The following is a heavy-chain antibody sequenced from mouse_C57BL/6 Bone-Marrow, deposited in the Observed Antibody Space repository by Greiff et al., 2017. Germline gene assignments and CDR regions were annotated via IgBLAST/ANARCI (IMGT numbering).Heavy chain of an antibody. CDR3: ARWGGRGYFDF. Sequence: VQLQQSGAELVRPGTSVKVSCKASGYAFTNYLIEWVKQRPGQGLEWIGVINPGNGGTNYNEKFKGKATLTADQSSSTAYMQLSSLTSEASAVYFCARWGGRGYFDFWGQGTTLTVSS. D-gene: IGHD3-3*01. J-gene: IGHJ2*01. CDR2: INPGNGGT. CDR1: GYAFTNYL. V-gene: IGHV1-54*01.